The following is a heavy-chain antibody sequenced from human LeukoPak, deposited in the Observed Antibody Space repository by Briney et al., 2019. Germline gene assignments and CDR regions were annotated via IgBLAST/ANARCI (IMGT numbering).Heavy chain of an antibody. CDR2: IWYDGSNK. CDR3: ARDRGLRFLEWLTDY. CDR1: GFTFSSYG. D-gene: IGHD3-3*01. Sequence: GRSLRLSCAASGFTFSSYGMHWVRQAPGKGLEWVALIWYDGSNKYYADSVKGRFTISRDNSKNTLYLQMNSLRAEDTAVYYCARDRGLRFLEWLTDYWGQGTLVTVSS. V-gene: IGHV3-33*08. J-gene: IGHJ4*02.